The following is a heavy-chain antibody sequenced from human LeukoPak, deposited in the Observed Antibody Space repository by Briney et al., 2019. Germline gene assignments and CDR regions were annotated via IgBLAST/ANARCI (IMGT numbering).Heavy chain of an antibody. V-gene: IGHV3-48*04. D-gene: IGHD4/OR15-4a*01. Sequence: GRSLRLSCAASGFTFSSYAMYWVRQAPGKGLEWVSYISSSSSTIYYADSVKGRFTISRDNAKNSLYLQMNSLRAEDTAVYYCARRAGAYSHPYDYWGQGTLVTVSS. CDR1: GFTFSSYA. CDR2: ISSSSSTI. CDR3: ARRAGAYSHPYDY. J-gene: IGHJ4*02.